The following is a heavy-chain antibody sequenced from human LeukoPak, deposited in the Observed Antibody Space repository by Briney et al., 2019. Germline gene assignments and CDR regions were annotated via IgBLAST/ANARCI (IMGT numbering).Heavy chain of an antibody. CDR3: ARPIQPMVRGVIFDY. V-gene: IGHV4-34*01. CDR2: INHSGST. D-gene: IGHD3-10*01. J-gene: IGHJ4*02. CDR1: GGSFSGYY. Sequence: SETLSLTCAVYGGSFSGYYWSWIRQPPGKGLEWIGEINHSGSTNYNPSLKSRVTISVDTSKSQFSLKLSSVTAADTAVYYCARPIQPMVRGVIFDYWGQGTLVTVSS.